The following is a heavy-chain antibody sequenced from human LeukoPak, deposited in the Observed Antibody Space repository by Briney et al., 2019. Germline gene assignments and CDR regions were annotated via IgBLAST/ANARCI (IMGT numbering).Heavy chain of an antibody. CDR3: AREVVVPAASFDY. CDR1: GFTFSSCE. J-gene: IGHJ4*02. D-gene: IGHD2-2*01. CDR2: ISSSGSTI. V-gene: IGHV3-48*03. Sequence: GGSLRLSCAASGFTFSSCEMNWVRQAPGKGPEWVSYISSSGSTIYYADSVKGRFTISRDNAKNSLYLQMNSLRAEDTAVYYCAREVVVPAASFDYWGQGTLVTVSS.